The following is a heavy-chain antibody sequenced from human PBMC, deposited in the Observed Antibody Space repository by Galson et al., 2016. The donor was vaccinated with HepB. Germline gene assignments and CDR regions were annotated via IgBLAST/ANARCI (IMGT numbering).Heavy chain of an antibody. Sequence: SLRLSCAASGFTFSRYGMHWVRQAPGKGLEWVAVISYDGGDKHYADSVKGRFNVSRDNSKNTLFLPMNSLRVEDTAVYYCAKLDCGRDCPRDDWGQGTQVTVS. V-gene: IGHV3-30*19. CDR1: GFTFSRYG. CDR3: AKLDCGRDCPRDD. J-gene: IGHJ4*02. D-gene: IGHD2-21*02. CDR2: ISYDGGDK.